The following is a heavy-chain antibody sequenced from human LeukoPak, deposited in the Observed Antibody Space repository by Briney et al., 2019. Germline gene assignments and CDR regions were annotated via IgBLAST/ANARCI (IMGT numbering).Heavy chain of an antibody. D-gene: IGHD5-24*01. CDR1: GCTFSSFW. Sequence: PGGSLRLSCAVSGCTFSSFWMSWVRQAPGKGLEWVANIKQDGSEKYYVDSVKGRFTISRDNAKNSLFLQMNSLRAEDTAVYYCATGRQMGYWGQGTLVTVSS. V-gene: IGHV3-7*03. J-gene: IGHJ4*02. CDR2: IKQDGSEK. CDR3: ATGRQMGY.